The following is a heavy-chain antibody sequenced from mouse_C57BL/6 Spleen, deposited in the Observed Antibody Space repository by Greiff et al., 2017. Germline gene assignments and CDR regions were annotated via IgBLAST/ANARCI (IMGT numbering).Heavy chain of an antibody. CDR2: IWSGGST. V-gene: IGHV2-2*01. CDR3: ARKRDYYGPYCDV. J-gene: IGHJ1*03. CDR1: GFSLTSYG. D-gene: IGHD1-1*01. Sequence: VQLQQSGPGLVQPSQSLSITCTVSGFSLTSYGVHWVRQSPGKGLEWLGVIWSGGSTDYNAAFISRLSISKDNSKCQVFFKMNSLQADDTAIYYCARKRDYYGPYCDVWGTGTTVTVSS.